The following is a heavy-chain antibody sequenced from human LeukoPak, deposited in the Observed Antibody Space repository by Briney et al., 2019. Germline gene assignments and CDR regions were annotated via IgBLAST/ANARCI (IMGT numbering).Heavy chain of an antibody. V-gene: IGHV3-66*01. D-gene: IGHD3-22*01. CDR3: ARPHSYNYYDSQIGWSGIGY. J-gene: IGHJ4*02. Sequence: PGGSLRLSCAASGFTVSTNYMNWVRQAPGKGLEWVSVIYSGGSTYYADSVKGRFTISRDNSKNTLYLMNSLRAEDTAVYYCARPHSYNYYDSQIGWSGIGYWGQGTLVTVSS. CDR2: IYSGGST. CDR1: GFTVSTNY.